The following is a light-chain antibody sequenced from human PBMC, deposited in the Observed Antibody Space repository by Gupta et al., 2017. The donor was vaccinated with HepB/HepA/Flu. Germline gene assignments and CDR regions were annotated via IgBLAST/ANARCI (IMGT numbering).Light chain of an antibody. CDR2: RNN. J-gene: IGLJ2*01. Sequence: QSVLTQPPSASGTPGQRVTIPCSGSSSNIGSNSVSWYQQLPGTAPKLLIYRNNQRPSGVPDRFSGSKSGTSASLAISGLRSEDEADYHCAAWDDSLSGPVFGGGTKLTVL. CDR3: AAWDDSLSGPV. CDR1: SSNIGSNS. V-gene: IGLV1-47*01.